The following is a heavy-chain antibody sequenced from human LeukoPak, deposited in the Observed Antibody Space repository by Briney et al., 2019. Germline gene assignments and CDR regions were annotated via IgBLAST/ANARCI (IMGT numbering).Heavy chain of an antibody. CDR2: INHSGST. V-gene: IGHV4-34*01. CDR1: GGSFSGYY. Sequence: SETLSLTCAVYGGSFSGYYWSWIRQPPGTGLEWIGEINHSGSTNYNPSLKSRVTISVDTSKNQFSLKLSSVTAADTAVYYCARVPAHSYGYGTWYFDLWGRGTLVTVSS. J-gene: IGHJ2*01. D-gene: IGHD5-18*01. CDR3: ARVPAHSYGYGTWYFDL.